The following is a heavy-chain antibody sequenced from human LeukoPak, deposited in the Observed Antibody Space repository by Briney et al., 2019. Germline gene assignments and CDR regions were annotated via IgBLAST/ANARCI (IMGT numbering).Heavy chain of an antibody. CDR1: GFTFSSYRMN. CDR2: IYYSGST. J-gene: IGHJ4*02. V-gene: IGHV4-39*01. CDR3: ARLMTYYDSSGYPSPGGFDY. D-gene: IGHD3-22*01. Sequence: GSLRLSCAASGFTFSSYRMNWVRQPPGKGLEWIGSIYYSGSTYYNPSLKSRVTISVDTSKNQFSLKLSSVTAADTAVYYCARLMTYYDSSGYPSPGGFDYWGQGTLVTVSS.